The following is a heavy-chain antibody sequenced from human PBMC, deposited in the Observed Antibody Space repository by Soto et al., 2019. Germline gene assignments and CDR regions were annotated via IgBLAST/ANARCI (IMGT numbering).Heavy chain of an antibody. V-gene: IGHV3-23*01. D-gene: IGHD1-1*01. CDR3: AKRATGTYFDY. CDR1: GFTFSSYA. J-gene: IGHJ4*02. Sequence: GGSLRLSCAASGFTFSSYAMNWVRQAPGKGLEWVSVISGSGGSTYYADSVKGRFTISRDNSKNTLYPQMNSLRAEDTAVYYCAKRATGTYFDYWGQGTLVTVSS. CDR2: ISGSGGST.